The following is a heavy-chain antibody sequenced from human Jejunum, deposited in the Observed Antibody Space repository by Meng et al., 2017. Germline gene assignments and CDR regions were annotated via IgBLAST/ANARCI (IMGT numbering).Heavy chain of an antibody. V-gene: IGHV3-72*01. CDR3: SDFGAAALAP. CDR1: GFRFSDHY. D-gene: IGHD6-13*01. J-gene: IGHJ5*02. Sequence: EVQVVESGGGLGQPGGSLRLSCGASGFRFSDHYMDWVRQAPGKGLEWVGQIRNKAASYTTEYAASVKGRFTISRDDSKNTVYLQMNNLKSDDTAVYYCSDFGAAALAPWGQGTLVTVSS. CDR2: IRNKAASYTT.